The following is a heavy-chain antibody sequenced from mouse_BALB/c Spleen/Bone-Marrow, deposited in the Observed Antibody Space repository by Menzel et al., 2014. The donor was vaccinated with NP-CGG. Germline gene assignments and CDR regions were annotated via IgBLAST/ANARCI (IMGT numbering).Heavy chain of an antibody. J-gene: IGHJ4*01. V-gene: IGHV14-3*02. CDR2: IDPANGNT. CDR1: GFNIKDTY. Sequence: EVHLVESGAELVKPGAPVKLSCTASGFNIKDTYMHWVKQRPEQGLEWIGRIDPANGNTKYDPKFQGKATITADTSSNTAYLQLSSLTSEDTAVYYGSSYAMDYWGQGTSVTVSS. CDR3: SSYAMDY.